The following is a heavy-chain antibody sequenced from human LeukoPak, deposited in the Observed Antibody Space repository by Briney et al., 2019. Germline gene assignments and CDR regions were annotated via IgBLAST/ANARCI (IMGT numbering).Heavy chain of an antibody. CDR3: VKARGIQLWLPGDY. Sequence: QPGGSLRLSCSASGFTFSRYAMHWVRQAPGKGLEYVSAISSNGGSTYYGDSVKGRFTISRDNSKNTLYLQMSSLRAEGTAVYYCVKARGIQLWLPGDYWGQGTLVTVSS. CDR2: ISSNGGST. J-gene: IGHJ4*02. CDR1: GFTFSRYA. V-gene: IGHV3-64D*09. D-gene: IGHD5-18*01.